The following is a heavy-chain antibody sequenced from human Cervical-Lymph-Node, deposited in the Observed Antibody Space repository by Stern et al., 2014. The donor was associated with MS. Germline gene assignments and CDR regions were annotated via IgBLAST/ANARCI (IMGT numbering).Heavy chain of an antibody. V-gene: IGHV2-5*01. Sequence: QVTLKESGPTLVKPTQTLTLTCTFSGFSLSTSGVGVGWIRQPPGKALEWLAIIYWYDSKRYSPSLKNRLTITKDTSKNQVVLTMNNMDPVDTATFYCATHAPGVVPAALDYWGQGTLVTVS. CDR3: ATHAPGVVPAALDY. D-gene: IGHD2-2*01. CDR2: IYWYDSK. J-gene: IGHJ4*02. CDR1: GFSLSTSGVG.